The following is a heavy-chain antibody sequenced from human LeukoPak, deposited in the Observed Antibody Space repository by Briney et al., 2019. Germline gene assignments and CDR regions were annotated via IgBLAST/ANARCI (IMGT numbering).Heavy chain of an antibody. CDR1: GFTFSSYG. CDR3: VTEMATTFDY. J-gene: IGHJ4*02. V-gene: IGHV3-33*01. Sequence: TGGSLRLSCAASGFTFSSYGMHWVRQAPGKGLEWVAVIWYDGSNKYYADSVKGRFTISRDNSKNTLYLQMNSLRAEDTAVYYCVTEMATTFDYWGQGTLVTVSS. CDR2: IWYDGSNK. D-gene: IGHD5-24*01.